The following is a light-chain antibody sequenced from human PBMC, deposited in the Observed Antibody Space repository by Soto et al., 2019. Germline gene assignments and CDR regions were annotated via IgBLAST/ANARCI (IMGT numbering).Light chain of an antibody. V-gene: IGKV1-27*01. Sequence: DIQMTQSPSSLSASVGDRVTITCRASQDISNYLAWYQQKPGKAPKLVIYAGTTLQSGVPSRFSGSGSGTDFTLTISSLQPGDVATFYCQEYNSALWTFGQGTKVEIK. J-gene: IGKJ1*01. CDR2: AGT. CDR1: QDISNY. CDR3: QEYNSALWT.